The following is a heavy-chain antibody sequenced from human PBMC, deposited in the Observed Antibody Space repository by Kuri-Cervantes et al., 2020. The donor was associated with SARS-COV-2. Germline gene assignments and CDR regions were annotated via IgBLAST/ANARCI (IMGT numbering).Heavy chain of an antibody. CDR2: IYTSGST. CDR3: ARLPGGMAPAAMSFDS. J-gene: IGHJ4*02. V-gene: IGHV4-61*02. D-gene: IGHD2-2*01. Sequence: SETLSLTCTVSGGSVSSGQYYWSWIRQPAGKGLEWIGRIYTSGSTNFNPSLKSRLSMSIDTSMNQFSLQLASVTAADTALYYCARLPGGMAPAAMSFDSWGQGTLVTVSS. CDR1: GGSVSSGQYY.